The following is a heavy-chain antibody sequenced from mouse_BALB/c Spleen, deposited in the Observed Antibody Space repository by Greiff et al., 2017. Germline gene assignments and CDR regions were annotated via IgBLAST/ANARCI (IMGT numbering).Heavy chain of an antibody. CDR1: GFTFSSYA. Sequence: EVHLVESGGGLVKPGGSLKLSCAASGFTFSSYAMSWVRQTPEKRLEWVASISSGGSTYYPDSVKGRFTISRDNARNILYLQMSSLRSEDTAMYYCAGDYDYYAMDYWGQGTSVTVSS. V-gene: IGHV5-6-5*01. J-gene: IGHJ4*01. D-gene: IGHD2-4*01. CDR3: AGDYDYYAMDY. CDR2: ISSGGST.